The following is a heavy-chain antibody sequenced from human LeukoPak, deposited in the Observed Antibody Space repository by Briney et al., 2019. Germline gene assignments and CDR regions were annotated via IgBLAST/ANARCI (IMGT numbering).Heavy chain of an antibody. J-gene: IGHJ4*02. Sequence: PGGSLRLSCAASGFTFSNYAMSWVRQAPGKGLGWVSGTSGSGSSIYYADSVKGRFTISRDNSKNTLYMQMNSLRAEDTAAYYCAREEEAYSGSRIDYWGQGTLVTVSS. CDR1: GFTFSNYA. V-gene: IGHV3-23*01. CDR2: TSGSGSSI. CDR3: AREEEAYSGSRIDY. D-gene: IGHD1-26*01.